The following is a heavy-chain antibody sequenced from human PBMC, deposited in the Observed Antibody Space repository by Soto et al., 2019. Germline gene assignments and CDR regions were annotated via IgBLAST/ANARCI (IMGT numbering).Heavy chain of an antibody. D-gene: IGHD6-25*01. CDR1: EFTFSPYP. V-gene: IGHV3-30*09. CDR2: ISFDGATK. CDR3: ATDQSASANSYHAMDV. J-gene: IGHJ6*02. Sequence: QEQLVESGGGVVQPGRPLRLSCAASEFTFSPYPMHWVRQAPGKGLEWVAVISFDGATKYYADSVKGRFAISRDNYMKTLYLRMNSLSAEDTAVYYCATDQSASANSYHAMDVWGPGTTVTVSS.